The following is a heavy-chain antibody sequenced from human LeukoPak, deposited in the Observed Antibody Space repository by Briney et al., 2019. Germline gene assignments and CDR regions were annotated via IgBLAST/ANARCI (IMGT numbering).Heavy chain of an antibody. V-gene: IGHV3-21*01. Sequence: GGSLRLSCAASGFTFSSYSMNWVRQAPGKGLEWVSSISSSSSYIYYADSVKGRFTISRDNAKNSLYLQMNSLRAEDTAVYYCARDLGAQGSSWYHDYCGQGTLVTVSS. J-gene: IGHJ4*02. CDR3: ARDLGAQGSSWYHDY. CDR2: ISSSSSYI. D-gene: IGHD6-13*01. CDR1: GFTFSSYS.